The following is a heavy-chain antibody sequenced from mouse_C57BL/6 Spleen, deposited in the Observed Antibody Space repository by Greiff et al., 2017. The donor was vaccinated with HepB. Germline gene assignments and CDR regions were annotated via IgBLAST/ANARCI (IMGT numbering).Heavy chain of an antibody. D-gene: IGHD1-1*01. CDR1: GFSLTSYG. CDR3: ARNPYYYGSSHWYFDV. V-gene: IGHV2-2*01. Sequence: VQLQQSGPGLVQPSQSLSITCTVSGFSLTSYGVHWVRQSPGKGLEWLGVIWSGGSTDYNAAFISRLSISKDNSKSQVFFKMNSLQADDTAIYYCARNPYYYGSSHWYFDVWGTGTTVTVSS. CDR2: IWSGGST. J-gene: IGHJ1*03.